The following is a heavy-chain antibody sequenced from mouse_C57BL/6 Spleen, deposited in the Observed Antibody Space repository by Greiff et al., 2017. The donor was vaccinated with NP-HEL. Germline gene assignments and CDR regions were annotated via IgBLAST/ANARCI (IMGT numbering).Heavy chain of an antibody. V-gene: IGHV1-47*01. CDR2: FHPYNDDT. Sequence: VQLQESGAELVKPGASVKMSCKASGYTFTTYPIEWMKQNHGKSLEWIGNFHPYNDDTKYNEKFKGKATLTVEKSSSTVYLELSRLTSDDSAVYYCARGGYYYGSSYELAYWGQGTLVTVSA. J-gene: IGHJ3*01. D-gene: IGHD1-1*01. CDR3: ARGGYYYGSSYELAY. CDR1: GYTFTTYP.